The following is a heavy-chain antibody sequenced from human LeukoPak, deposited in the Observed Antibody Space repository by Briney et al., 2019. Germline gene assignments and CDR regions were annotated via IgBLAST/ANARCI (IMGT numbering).Heavy chain of an antibody. CDR1: GFTFSSYA. V-gene: IGHV3-30*04. CDR3: ARDRRWLQYSDY. Sequence: GGSLRLSCAAPGFTFSSYAMHWVRQAPGKGLEWVAVISYDGSNKYYADSVKGRFTISRDNSKNTLYLEMNSLRPEDTAVYYCARDRRWLQYSDYWGQGTLVTVSS. D-gene: IGHD5-24*01. J-gene: IGHJ4*02. CDR2: ISYDGSNK.